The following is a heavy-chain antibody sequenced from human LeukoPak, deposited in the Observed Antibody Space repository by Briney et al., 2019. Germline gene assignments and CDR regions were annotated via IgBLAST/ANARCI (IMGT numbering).Heavy chain of an antibody. V-gene: IGHV4-34*01. Sequence: SETLSLTCAVYGGSFSGYYWSWIRQPPGKGLEWIGEINHSGSTNYSPSLKSRVTISVDTSKNQFSLKLSSVTAADTAVYYCARVITMVRGVINGMDVWGQGTTVTVSS. CDR2: INHSGST. CDR3: ARVITMVRGVINGMDV. D-gene: IGHD3-10*01. CDR1: GGSFSGYY. J-gene: IGHJ6*02.